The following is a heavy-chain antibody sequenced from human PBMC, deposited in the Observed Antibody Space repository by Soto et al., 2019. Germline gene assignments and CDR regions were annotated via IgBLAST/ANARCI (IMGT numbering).Heavy chain of an antibody. D-gene: IGHD2-15*01. CDR2: ISWNSNNI. V-gene: IGHV3-9*01. CDR1: GFTFDDYA. J-gene: IGHJ6*02. CDR3: ARSLGYCSGGSCYSHYYYYGMDV. Sequence: GGSLSLSCAASGFTFDDYAMHWVRQAPGKGLEWVSSISWNSNNIGYADSVKGRFTISRDNAKNSLYLQMNSLRAEDTALYYCARSLGYCSGGSCYSHYYYYGMDVWGQGTTVTVSS.